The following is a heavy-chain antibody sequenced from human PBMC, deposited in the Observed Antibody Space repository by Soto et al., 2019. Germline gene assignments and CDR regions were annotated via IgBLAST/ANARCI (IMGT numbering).Heavy chain of an antibody. V-gene: IGHV4-31*03. D-gene: IGHD1-26*01. CDR2: IYYSGSP. Sequence: QVQLQESGPGLMKPSQTLSLTCTVSGGSISNNGYYWSWIRQHPGQGLECLGYIYYSGSPDCNPSLQRGFAISVHAYKNQFSLTLTSVTAADTAVYYCGLIPVVGYGVDVWGQWTTVTVSS. J-gene: IGHJ6*02. CDR3: GLIPVVGYGVDV. CDR1: GGSISNNGYY.